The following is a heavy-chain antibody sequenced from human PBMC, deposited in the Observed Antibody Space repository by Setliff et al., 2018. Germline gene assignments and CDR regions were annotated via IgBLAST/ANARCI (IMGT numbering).Heavy chain of an antibody. Sequence: SGPTLVNPTQTLTLTCTFSGFSLSTSGVGVGWIRQPPGKALEWLALIYWDDDKRYSPSLKSRLTITKDTSKNQVVLSMTNMDPVDTATYYCARCITIFGVVIPNAFDYWGQGTLVTVSS. V-gene: IGHV2-5*02. J-gene: IGHJ4*02. CDR2: IYWDDDK. CDR3: ARCITIFGVVIPNAFDY. D-gene: IGHD3-3*01. CDR1: GFSLSTSGVG.